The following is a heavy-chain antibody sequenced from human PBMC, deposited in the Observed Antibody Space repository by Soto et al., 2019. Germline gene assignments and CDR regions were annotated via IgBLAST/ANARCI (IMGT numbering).Heavy chain of an antibody. Sequence: EVQLVESGGGLVQLGGSRRLSCAASGFTFSSFWMTWVRQAPGKGLEWVANIKQDGSEKYYVDSVKGRFTISRDNARNSLFLEMKSLRSEDTAVYSCVRDRSGSYLEGFDYWGQGTLVTFSS. CDR1: GFTFSSFW. CDR2: IKQDGSEK. CDR3: VRDRSGSYLEGFDY. D-gene: IGHD1-26*01. V-gene: IGHV3-7*01. J-gene: IGHJ4*02.